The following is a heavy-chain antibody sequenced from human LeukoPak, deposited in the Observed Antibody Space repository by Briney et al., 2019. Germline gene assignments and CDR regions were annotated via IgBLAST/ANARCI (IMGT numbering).Heavy chain of an antibody. Sequence: ASVKVSCKASGYTFTSYGISWVRQAPGQGLEWMGWISAYNGNTNYAQKLQGRVTMTTDTSTSTAYMELRSPRSDDTAVYYCARDRYFDWEDTPLDYWGQGTLVTVSS. CDR2: ISAYNGNT. CDR3: ARDRYFDWEDTPLDY. V-gene: IGHV1-18*01. J-gene: IGHJ4*02. CDR1: GYTFTSYG. D-gene: IGHD3-9*01.